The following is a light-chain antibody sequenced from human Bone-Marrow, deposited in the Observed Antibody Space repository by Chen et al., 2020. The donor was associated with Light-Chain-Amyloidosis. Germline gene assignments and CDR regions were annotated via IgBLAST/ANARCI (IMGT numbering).Light chain of an antibody. Sequence: SYVLTQPSSVSVAPGQTATIACGGNNIGSKSVHWYQQTPGQAPLLVVYDDSVRPSGIPERLSGSNSGNTATLTISRVEARDEADYYCQVWDRSSDRPVFGGGTKLTVL. J-gene: IGLJ3*02. CDR2: DDS. CDR1: NIGSKS. V-gene: IGLV3-21*02. CDR3: QVWDRSSDRPV.